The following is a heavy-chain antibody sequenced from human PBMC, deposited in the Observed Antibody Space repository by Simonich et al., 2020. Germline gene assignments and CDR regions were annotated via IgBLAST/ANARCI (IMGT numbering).Heavy chain of an antibody. CDR1: GYSLTSYW. CDR3: ARQLNDFDI. V-gene: IGHV5-51*01. D-gene: IGHD1-1*01. CDR2: IYPGYSDT. Sequence: EVQLVQSGAEVKKPGESLKKSCKGSGYSLTSYWIGWVRHMPGKGLEWVGIIYPGYSDTRYSPSFQGQFTISADKSISTAYLQWSSLKASDTAMYYCARQLNDFDIWGQGTMVTVSS. J-gene: IGHJ3*02.